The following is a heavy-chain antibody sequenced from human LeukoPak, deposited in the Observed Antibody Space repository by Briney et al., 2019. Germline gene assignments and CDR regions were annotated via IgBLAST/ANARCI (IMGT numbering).Heavy chain of an antibody. D-gene: IGHD6-13*01. V-gene: IGHV4-39*07. CDR3: ARNRRIAAAGLLWYFDY. CDR1: GGSISSSSYY. CDR2: IYYSGST. J-gene: IGHJ4*02. Sequence: SETLSLTCTVSGGSISSSSYYWGWIRQPPGKGLEWIGSIYYSGSTYYNPSLKSRVTISVDTSKNQFSLKLSSVTAADTAVYYCARNRRIAAAGLLWYFDYWGQGTLVTVSS.